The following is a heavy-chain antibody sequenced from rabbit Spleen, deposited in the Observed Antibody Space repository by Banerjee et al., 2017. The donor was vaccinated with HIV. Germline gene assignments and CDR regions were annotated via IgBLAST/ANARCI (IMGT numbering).Heavy chain of an antibody. CDR1: GFDLSSYYY. J-gene: IGHJ4*01. Sequence: QEQLEESGGDLVKPGASLTLTCTASGFDLSSYYYMCWVRQAPGKGLEWIACIYAGNSGSTYYASWAKGRFTISKTSSTTVTLQMTSLTAADTATYFCARDSYDYGLYSYGPFNLWGQGTLVTVS. D-gene: IGHD6-1*01. V-gene: IGHV1S45*01. CDR2: IYAGNSGST. CDR3: ARDSYDYGLYSYGPFNL.